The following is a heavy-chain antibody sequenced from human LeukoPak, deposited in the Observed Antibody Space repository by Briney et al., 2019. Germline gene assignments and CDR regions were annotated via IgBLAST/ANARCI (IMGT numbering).Heavy chain of an antibody. Sequence: GRSLRLSCAASGFTFSNCGMHWVRQAPGKGLEWVAIISFDGGNKYYADSVKGRFTISRDNSKNTMYLQMNSLRGEDTAVYYCAKDFEIGATTTAFDIWGQGTMVTVSS. J-gene: IGHJ3*02. CDR1: GFTFSNCG. CDR2: ISFDGGNK. V-gene: IGHV3-30*18. CDR3: AKDFEIGATTTAFDI. D-gene: IGHD5-12*01.